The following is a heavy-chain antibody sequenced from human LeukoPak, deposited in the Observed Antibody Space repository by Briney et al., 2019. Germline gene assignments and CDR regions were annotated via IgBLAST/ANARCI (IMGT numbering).Heavy chain of an antibody. CDR2: IYPGDSDT. J-gene: IGHJ4*02. V-gene: IGHV5-51*01. D-gene: IGHD3-3*01. Sequence: PGESLKISCKGSGYSFTSYWIGWVRQMPGKGLEWMGIIYPGDSDTRYSPSFQGQVTMSAHKSISTAYLQSSSLKASDTAMYYCARQDFWSGSGYWGQGTLVTVSS. CDR3: ARQDFWSGSGY. CDR1: GYSFTSYW.